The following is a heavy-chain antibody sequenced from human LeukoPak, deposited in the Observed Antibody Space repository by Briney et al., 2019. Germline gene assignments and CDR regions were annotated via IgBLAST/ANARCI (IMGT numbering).Heavy chain of an antibody. CDR2: IWYDGSNK. D-gene: IGHD3-22*01. J-gene: IGHJ5*02. CDR1: GFTFSSYG. CDR3: ARDYYDSSGYPNWFDP. Sequence: GGSLRLSCAASGFTFSSYGMHWVRQAPGKGLEWVAVIWYDGSNKYYADSVKGRFTISRDNSKNTLYLQMNSLRAEDTAVYYCARDYYDSSGYPNWFDPWAREPWSPSPQ. V-gene: IGHV3-33*01.